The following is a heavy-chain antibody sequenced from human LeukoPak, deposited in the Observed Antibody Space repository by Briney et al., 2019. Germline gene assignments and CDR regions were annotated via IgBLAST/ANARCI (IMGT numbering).Heavy chain of an antibody. CDR1: GGSISSYY. CDR2: IYTSGST. D-gene: IGHD3-22*01. V-gene: IGHV4-4*07. J-gene: IGHJ4*02. CDR3: ARETVGEYYYDSSAEDYYFDY. Sequence: SETLSLTCTVSGGSISSYYWSWIRQPAGKGLEWIGRIYTSGSTNYNPSLKSRVTTSVDTSKNQFSLKLSSVTAADTAVYYCARETVGEYYYDSSAEDYYFDYWGQGTLVTVSS.